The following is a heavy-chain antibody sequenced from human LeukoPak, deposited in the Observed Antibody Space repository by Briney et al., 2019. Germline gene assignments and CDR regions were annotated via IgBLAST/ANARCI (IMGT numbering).Heavy chain of an antibody. V-gene: IGHV1-46*01. CDR1: GYTFTSYY. J-gene: IGHJ5*02. CDR2: INPSGGST. D-gene: IGHD2-2*01. Sequence: ASVKVSCKASGYTFTSYYMHWVRQAPGQGLEWMGIINPSGGSTSYAQKFQGRVTMTRDMSTSTVYMELSSLRSEDTAVYYCAREHCSRYCSSTSCSGMANWFDPWGQGTLVTVSS. CDR3: AREHCSRYCSSTSCSGMANWFDP.